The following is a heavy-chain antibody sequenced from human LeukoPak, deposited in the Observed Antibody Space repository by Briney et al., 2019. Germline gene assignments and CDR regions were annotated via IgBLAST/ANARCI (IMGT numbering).Heavy chain of an antibody. V-gene: IGHV3-11*01. CDR2: ISSSGNII. J-gene: IGHJ4*02. Sequence: RAGGSLRLSCAASGFTPSDYYISWLRQAPGKGLECVSYISSSGNIIYYADSVKGRFTISRDNAKNSMYLQMNSLRAEDTAVYYCARVRYTYGYVFDYWGQGTLVTVSS. CDR1: GFTPSDYY. D-gene: IGHD5-18*01. CDR3: ARVRYTYGYVFDY.